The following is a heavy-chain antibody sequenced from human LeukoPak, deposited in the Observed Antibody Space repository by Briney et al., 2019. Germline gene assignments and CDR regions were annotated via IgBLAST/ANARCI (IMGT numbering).Heavy chain of an antibody. D-gene: IGHD4-17*01. CDR1: GYTFTSLD. CDR2: RNPNNGNS. CDR3: ARDHRPTPMTTGYYYGMDV. J-gene: IGHJ6*04. Sequence: RASVKVSCKASGYTFTSLDINWVRQPPGQGLEWVGWRNPNNGNSGCAQKFQGRVTMTRDTSISTAYMELSSLRSEDTAVYYCARDHRPTPMTTGYYYGMDVWGKGTTVTVSS. V-gene: IGHV1-8*01.